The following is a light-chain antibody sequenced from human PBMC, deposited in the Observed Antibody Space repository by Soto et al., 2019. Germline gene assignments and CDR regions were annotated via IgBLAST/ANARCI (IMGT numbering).Light chain of an antibody. J-gene: IGKJ1*01. CDR3: QQRCNWQVT. CDR1: QSVRSN. V-gene: IGKV3D-11*02. Sequence: EIVMTQSPATLSVSPGERATLSCNASQSVRSNLAWYQQKPGQAPRLLSYEASIRPTGIPARFSGSGSGTDFTLTISSLEPEDFAVYYCQQRCNWQVTFGQGTKVDIK. CDR2: EAS.